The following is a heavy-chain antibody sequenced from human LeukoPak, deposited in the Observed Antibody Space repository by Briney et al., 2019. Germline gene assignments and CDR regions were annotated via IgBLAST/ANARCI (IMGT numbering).Heavy chain of an antibody. J-gene: IGHJ4*02. D-gene: IGHD1-26*01. CDR2: IYSGGST. CDR3: AKSNSGSYHFYFDH. V-gene: IGHV3-53*01. Sequence: GGSLRLSCAASGFTVSSNYMSWVRQAPGKGLEWVSVIYSGGSTYYADSVKGRVTISRDNSKNTLYLQMNSLRAEDTALYYCAKSNSGSYHFYFDHWGQGTLVTVSS. CDR1: GFTVSSNY.